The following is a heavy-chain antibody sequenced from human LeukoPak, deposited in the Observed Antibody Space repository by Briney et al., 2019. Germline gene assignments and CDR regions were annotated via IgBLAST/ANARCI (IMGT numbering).Heavy chain of an antibody. CDR2: INHSGSA. V-gene: IGHV4-30-2*01. Sequence: SQTLSLTCTVSGGSFSSDDYYWSWIRQPPGKGLEWIGYINHSGSAYYNPSLKSRVTISVDRSKNQFSLKLSSVTAADTAMFYCARVREAYTNPFFDYWGQGTPVTVSS. J-gene: IGHJ4*02. CDR3: ARVREAYTNPFFDY. D-gene: IGHD4-11*01. CDR1: GGSFSSDDYY.